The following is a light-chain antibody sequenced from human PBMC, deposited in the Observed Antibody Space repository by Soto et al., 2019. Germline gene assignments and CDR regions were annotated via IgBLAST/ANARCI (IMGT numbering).Light chain of an antibody. CDR2: TNN. J-gene: IGLJ1*01. CDR3: ATWDDSRKGV. V-gene: IGLV1-44*01. Sequence: QSVLTQPPSASGAPGQRITISCSGSTSNIESHSVNWYQQVPGTAPKLLIKTNNQRPSGVPDRFSGSKSGASASLAINGLQSEDEATYFCATWDDSRKGVFGTGTKVT. CDR1: TSNIESHS.